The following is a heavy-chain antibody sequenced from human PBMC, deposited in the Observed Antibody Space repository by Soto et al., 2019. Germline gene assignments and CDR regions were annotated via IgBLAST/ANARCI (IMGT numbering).Heavy chain of an antibody. CDR2: IYYSGST. CDR1: GGSVSSSSYY. J-gene: IGHJ5*02. CDR3: ARHLRVVGFTMVRGPRGWFDP. Sequence: QLQLQESGPGLVKPSETLSLTCTVSGGSVSSSSYYWGWIRQPPGKGLEWIGSIYYSGSTYYNPSLKSRVTISVDTSKNQFSLKLSSVTAADTAVYYCARHLRVVGFTMVRGPRGWFDPWGQGTLVTVSS. D-gene: IGHD3-10*01. V-gene: IGHV4-39*01.